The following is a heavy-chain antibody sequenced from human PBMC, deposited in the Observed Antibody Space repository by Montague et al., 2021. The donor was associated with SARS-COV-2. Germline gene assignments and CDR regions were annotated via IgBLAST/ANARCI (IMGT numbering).Heavy chain of an antibody. CDR3: TRGRAISTLFVPHQRWFDP. CDR2: IHHSGGT. J-gene: IGHJ5*02. Sequence: SETLSLTCAVYGGSFSNYYWSWIRQPPGAGLQWIGEIHHSGGTSYNPSLKSRVTISVDTSKNQLSLKLSSVTAADTAVYYCTRGRAISTLFVPHQRWFDPWGQGTLVTVSS. D-gene: IGHD3-9*01. CDR1: GGSFSNYY. V-gene: IGHV4-34*01.